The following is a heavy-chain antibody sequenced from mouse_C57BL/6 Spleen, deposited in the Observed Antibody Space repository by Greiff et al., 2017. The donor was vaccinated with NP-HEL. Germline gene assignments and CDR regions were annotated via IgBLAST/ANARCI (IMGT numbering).Heavy chain of an antibody. V-gene: IGHV1-64*01. CDR2: IHPNSGST. Sequence: QVQLQQPGAELVKPGASVKLSCKASGYTFTSYWMHWVKQRPGQGLEWIGMIHPNSGSTNYNEKFKSKATLTVDKSSSTAYMQLSSLTSEDSAVYDCASYYSKKDGLAYWGQGTLVTVSA. J-gene: IGHJ3*01. CDR1: GYTFTSYW. D-gene: IGHD2-5*01. CDR3: ASYYSKKDGLAY.